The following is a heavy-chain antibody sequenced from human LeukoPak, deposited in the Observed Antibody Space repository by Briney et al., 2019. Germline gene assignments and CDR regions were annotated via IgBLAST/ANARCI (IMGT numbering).Heavy chain of an antibody. Sequence: ASVKVSFTASGYTFTSHYIHWVRQAPGQGLEWMGIINPKNGDRLYARKFQGRVTMTRDTSTSTVYMDLSSLRSEDTALYFCARESMVTTKWFDPWGQGTLVTVSS. J-gene: IGHJ5*02. CDR3: ARESMVTTKWFDP. CDR1: GYTFTSHY. V-gene: IGHV1-46*01. D-gene: IGHD4-17*01. CDR2: INPKNGDR.